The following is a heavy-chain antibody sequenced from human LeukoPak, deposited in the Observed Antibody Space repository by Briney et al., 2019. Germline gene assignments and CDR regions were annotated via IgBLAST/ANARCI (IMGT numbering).Heavy chain of an antibody. D-gene: IGHD3-16*02. CDR1: GFTFRNYG. J-gene: IGHJ3*02. CDR2: VSGSGGST. CDR3: ARENSMITFGGVIVRDDAFDI. V-gene: IGHV3-23*01. Sequence: PGGSLRLSCAASGFTFRNYGMSWVRQAPGKGLEWVSGVSGSGGSTNYADSVKGRFTISRDNSMNTLFLQMNSLRVEDTAVYYCARENSMITFGGVIVRDDAFDIWGQGTMVTVSS.